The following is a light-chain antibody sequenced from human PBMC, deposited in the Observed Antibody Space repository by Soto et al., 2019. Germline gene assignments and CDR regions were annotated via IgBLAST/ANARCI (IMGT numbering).Light chain of an antibody. Sequence: DIHMTHSPASLSASVGDRGTITRRASQSISTYLNWYQQKPGKAPKLMIYAASILHTGVPSRFSGSGSGTDFTLTISSLQPEDFATYYCQQSDSRRWTFGPGTKVDIK. J-gene: IGKJ1*01. V-gene: IGKV1-39*01. CDR1: QSISTY. CDR3: QQSDSRRWT. CDR2: AAS.